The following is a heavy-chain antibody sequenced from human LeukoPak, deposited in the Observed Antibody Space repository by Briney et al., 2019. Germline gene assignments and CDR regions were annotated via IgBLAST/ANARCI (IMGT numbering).Heavy chain of an antibody. V-gene: IGHV3-23*01. D-gene: IGHD5-18*01. J-gene: IGHJ4*02. CDR3: AKGGYSYGLFDY. CDR2: ISGSGGST. Sequence: PGGSLRLSCAASGFPLSTYAMSWVRQAPGKGLEWVSAISGSGGSTYYANSVKGRFTISRDNSKNTLYLQMNSLRAEDTAVYYCAKGGYSYGLFDYWGQGTLVTVSS. CDR1: GFPLSTYA.